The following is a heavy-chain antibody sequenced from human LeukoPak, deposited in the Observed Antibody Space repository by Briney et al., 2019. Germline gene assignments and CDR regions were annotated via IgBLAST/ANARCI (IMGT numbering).Heavy chain of an antibody. D-gene: IGHD2-2*01. J-gene: IGHJ4*02. CDR2: ISAYNGNT. Sequence: ASVKVSCKASGLTFTSYGISWVRQAPGQGLEWMGWISAYNGNTNYAQKLQGRVTMTTDTSTSTAYMELRSLRSDDTAVYYCAREDCSSTCCYGGGDFDYWGQGTLVTVSS. CDR3: AREDCSSTCCYGGGDFDY. V-gene: IGHV1-18*04. CDR1: GLTFTSYG.